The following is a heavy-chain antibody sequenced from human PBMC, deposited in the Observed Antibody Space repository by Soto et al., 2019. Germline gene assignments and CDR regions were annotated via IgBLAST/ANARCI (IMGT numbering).Heavy chain of an antibody. CDR1: GGSISSISYY. CDR3: ASTYGSGIYWYFDL. V-gene: IGHV4-39*01. J-gene: IGHJ2*01. CDR2: IYYSGST. Sequence: PSETLSLTCTVSGGSISSISYYWGWIRQPPGKGLEWIGSIYYSGSTYYNPSLKSRVTISVDTSKNQFSLKLSSVTAADTAVYYCASTYGSGIYWYFDLWGRGTLVTVS. D-gene: IGHD3-10*01.